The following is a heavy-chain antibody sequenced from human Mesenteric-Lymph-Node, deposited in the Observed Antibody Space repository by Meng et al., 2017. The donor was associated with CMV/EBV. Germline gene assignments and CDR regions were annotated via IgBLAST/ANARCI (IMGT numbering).Heavy chain of an antibody. D-gene: IGHD3-10*01. CDR1: GYTFTDYY. Sequence: ASVKVSCKAFGYTFTDYYLHWVRQAPGQGLEWVGWINPTTGGTNFAQMFKGRVTMTRDTSISTAYMELSRLRSDDTAVYYCARLLALNYGSGSDWGQGTLVTVSS. V-gene: IGHV1-2*02. J-gene: IGHJ4*02. CDR3: ARLLALNYGSGSD. CDR2: INPTTGGT.